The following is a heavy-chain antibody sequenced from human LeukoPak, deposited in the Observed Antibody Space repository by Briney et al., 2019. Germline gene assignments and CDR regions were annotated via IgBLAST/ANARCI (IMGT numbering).Heavy chain of an antibody. V-gene: IGHV3-21*01. CDR3: ARTYYDILTGYYPTFDY. J-gene: IGHJ4*02. CDR2: ISSSSSYI. CDR1: GFTFSSYS. D-gene: IGHD3-9*01. Sequence: PGGSLRLSCAASGFTFSSYSMNWVRQAPGKGLEWVSSISSSSSYIYYADSVKGRFTISRDNAKNSLYLQMNSLRAEDTAVYYCARTYYDILTGYYPTFDYWGQGTLVAVSS.